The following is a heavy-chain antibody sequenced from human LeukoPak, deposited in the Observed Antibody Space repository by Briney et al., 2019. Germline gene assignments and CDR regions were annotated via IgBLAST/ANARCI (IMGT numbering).Heavy chain of an antibody. V-gene: IGHV1-58*02. CDR3: AADRYGDYGDAFDI. CDR1: GFAFTSSA. Sequence: TVKVSCKASGFAFTSSAMQWVRQARGQRLEWIGWIVVGSGNTNYAQKFQERVTITRDMSTSTAYMELSSLRSEDTAVYYCAADRYGDYGDAFDIWGQGTMVTVSS. J-gene: IGHJ3*02. CDR2: IVVGSGNT. D-gene: IGHD4-17*01.